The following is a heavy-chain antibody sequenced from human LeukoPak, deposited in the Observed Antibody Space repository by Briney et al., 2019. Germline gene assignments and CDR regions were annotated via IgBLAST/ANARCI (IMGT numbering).Heavy chain of an antibody. CDR1: GFTFSSYS. V-gene: IGHV3-21*01. J-gene: IGHJ6*03. CDR2: ISSSSSYI. D-gene: IGHD3-9*01. Sequence: GGSLRLSCAASGFTFSSYSMNWVRQAPGKGLEWVSSISSSSSYIYYADSVKGRFTISRDNAKNSLYLQMNSLRAGDTAVYYCARPVDNYYYYYYMDVWGKGTTVTASS. CDR3: ARPVDNYYYYYYMDV.